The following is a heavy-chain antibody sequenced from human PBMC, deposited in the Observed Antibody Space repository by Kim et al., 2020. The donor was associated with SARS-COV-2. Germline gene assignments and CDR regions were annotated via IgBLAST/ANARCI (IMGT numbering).Heavy chain of an antibody. CDR2: IRSKAYGGTT. CDR3: TRGGDYYGSGSYQFDY. CDR1: GFTFGDYA. D-gene: IGHD3-10*01. V-gene: IGHV3-49*03. J-gene: IGHJ4*02. Sequence: GGSLRLSCTASGFTFGDYAMSWFRQAPGKGLEWVGFIRSKAYGGTTEYAASVKGRFTISRDDSKSIAYLQMNSLKTEDTAVYYCTRGGDYYGSGSYQFDYWGQGTLVTVSS.